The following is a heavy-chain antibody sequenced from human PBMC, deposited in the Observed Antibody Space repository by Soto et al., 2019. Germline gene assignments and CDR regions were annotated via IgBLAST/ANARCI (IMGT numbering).Heavy chain of an antibody. CDR2: IIPVLGTP. V-gene: IGHV1-69*01. D-gene: IGHD6-13*01. CDR3: ASSAGLDHLLNYYGLNV. Sequence: QVLLVQSSAEVKKPGSSVKVSCKASGGTFTSTAFSWVRQAPGQGLEWMGGIIPVLGTPNYAQKFQARLTVTADASTSTVDRELRSLRSDATAVYYCASSAGLDHLLNYYGLNVWGQGTTVTVS. CDR1: GGTFTSTA. J-gene: IGHJ6*02.